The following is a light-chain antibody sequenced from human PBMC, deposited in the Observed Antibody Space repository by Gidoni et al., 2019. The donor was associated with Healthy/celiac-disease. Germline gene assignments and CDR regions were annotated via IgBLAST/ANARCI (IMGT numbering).Light chain of an antibody. CDR2: EGS. CDR1: SSDVGSYNL. J-gene: IGLJ2*01. CDR3: CSYAGSSTPHVV. V-gene: IGLV2-23*01. Sequence: QSALTQPAYVSGSPGTSITISCTGTSSDVGSYNLVSWYQQHPGKAPKLMIYEGSKRPSGVSNRFSGSKSGNTASLTISGLQAEDEADYYCCSYAGSSTPHVVFGGGTKLTVL.